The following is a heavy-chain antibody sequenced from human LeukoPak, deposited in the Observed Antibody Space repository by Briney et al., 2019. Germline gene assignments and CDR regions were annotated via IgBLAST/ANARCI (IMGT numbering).Heavy chain of an antibody. CDR3: ARDQNRREVGAFYNKGFDY. Sequence: GGSLRLSCVASGFSFRNYGMHWVRQAPGKGLEWVALMSYDGSKTYYADSVRGRFTISRDNSKNTLYLQMNSLRAEDAAVYYCARDQNRREVGAFYNKGFDYWGQGTLVTVSS. J-gene: IGHJ4*02. V-gene: IGHV3-30*19. CDR1: GFSFRNYG. CDR2: MSYDGSKT. D-gene: IGHD1-26*01.